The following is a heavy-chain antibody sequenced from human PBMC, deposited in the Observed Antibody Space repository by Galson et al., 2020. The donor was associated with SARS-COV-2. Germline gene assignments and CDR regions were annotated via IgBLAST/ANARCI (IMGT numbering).Heavy chain of an antibody. D-gene: IGHD1-26*01. V-gene: IGHV4-61*02. Sequence: SETLSLTCTVSGGSITTGSYYWSWIRQPAGKGLEWIGRIHTTGSTNYNPSLKSRVTISVDTSRNQFSLSLNSVTAADTSVYYCARSHAGSGNAFDIWGQGTMVTVSS. J-gene: IGHJ3*02. CDR2: IHTTGST. CDR1: GGSITTGSYY. CDR3: ARSHAGSGNAFDI.